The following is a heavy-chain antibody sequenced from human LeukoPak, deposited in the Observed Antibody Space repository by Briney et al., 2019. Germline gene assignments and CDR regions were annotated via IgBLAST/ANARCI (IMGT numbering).Heavy chain of an antibody. V-gene: IGHV3-23*01. CDR1: RFTFSSYA. D-gene: IGHD3-10*01. CDR3: AKDPMVRGSTYDY. Sequence: PGGSLRLSCEASRFTFSSYAMGWVRQAPGKGLEWVSAISGRGTTYYADSVKGRFTISRDNSKNTLYLQMNSLRAEDTAVYYCAKDPMVRGSTYDYWGQGTLVTVSS. CDR2: ISGRGTT. J-gene: IGHJ4*02.